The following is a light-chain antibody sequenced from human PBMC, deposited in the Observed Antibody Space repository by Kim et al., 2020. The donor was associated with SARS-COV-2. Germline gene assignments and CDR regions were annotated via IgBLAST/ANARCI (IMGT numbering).Light chain of an antibody. CDR3: CSYAGSNTLV. Sequence: GQAITISGTGTGSDVGSYKLVSWHQQHPGKAPKLMIFEVNGRPSGVSDRFSGSKSGNTASLTISGLQADDEGYYYCCSYAGSNTLVFGGGTQLTVL. V-gene: IGLV2-23*02. CDR1: GSDVGSYKL. J-gene: IGLJ2*01. CDR2: EVN.